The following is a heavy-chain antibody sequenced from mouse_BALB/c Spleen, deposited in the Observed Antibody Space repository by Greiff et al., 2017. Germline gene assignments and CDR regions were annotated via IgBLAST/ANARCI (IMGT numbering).Heavy chain of an antibody. J-gene: IGHJ1*01. Sequence: LQQPGSELVRPGASVKLSCKASGYTFTSYWMHWVKQRHGQGLEWIGNIYPGSGSTNYDEKFKSKGTLTVDTSSSTAYMHLSSLTSEDSAVYYCTRSYYGNWGNWYFDVWGAGTTVTVSS. CDR1: GYTFTSYW. CDR2: IYPGSGST. CDR3: TRSYYGNWGNWYFDV. V-gene: IGHV1S22*01. D-gene: IGHD2-10*01.